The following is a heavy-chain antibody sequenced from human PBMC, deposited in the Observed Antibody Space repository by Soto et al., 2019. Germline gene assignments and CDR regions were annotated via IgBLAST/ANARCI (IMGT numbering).Heavy chain of an antibody. CDR3: AKGAPYSDSELDS. CDR1: GFTFSNHA. J-gene: IGHJ4*02. D-gene: IGHD4-17*01. CDR2: ISMTAKSL. V-gene: IGHV3-23*05. Sequence: EVQLLDSGGGLVQPGGSLRLSCAASGFTFSNHAMTWVRQAPGKGLEWVSTISMTAKSLYYADTVKGRFTISRDNPRETPYPPTSRLSAEDTGLYFCAKGAPYSDSELDSWGQATLVTVSS.